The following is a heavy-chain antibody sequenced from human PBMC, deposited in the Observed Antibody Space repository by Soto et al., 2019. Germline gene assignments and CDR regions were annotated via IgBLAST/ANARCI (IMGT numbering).Heavy chain of an antibody. J-gene: IGHJ5*02. Sequence: QVHLVQSGVEVKTPGASVKVSCQASGYTFFTYDISWVRQAPGQGLEWMGWISTYSGDTKYAQKFQGRVTMTTDTATTTAYLALRSLRSDDAAVYYCARHHGPTTSEIWFVPWGQGTLVTVSS. CDR2: ISTYSGDT. CDR3: ARHHGPTTSEIWFVP. V-gene: IGHV1-18*01. D-gene: IGHD5-12*01. CDR1: GYTFFTYD.